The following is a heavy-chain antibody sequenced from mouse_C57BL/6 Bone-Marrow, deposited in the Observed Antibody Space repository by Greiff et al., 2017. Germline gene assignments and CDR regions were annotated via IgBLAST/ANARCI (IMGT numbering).Heavy chain of an antibody. CDR2: IDPSDSET. CDR3: ARAGGSSSRDAMGY. V-gene: IGHV1-52*01. Sequence: QVQLQQPGAELVRPGSSVKLSCKASGYTFTSYWMHWVKQRPIQGLEWIGNIDPSDSETHYNQKFKDKATLTVDKSSSTAYMQLSSLTSEDSAVYYCARAGGSSSRDAMGYWGQGTSVTVSS. D-gene: IGHD1-1*01. CDR1: GYTFTSYW. J-gene: IGHJ4*01.